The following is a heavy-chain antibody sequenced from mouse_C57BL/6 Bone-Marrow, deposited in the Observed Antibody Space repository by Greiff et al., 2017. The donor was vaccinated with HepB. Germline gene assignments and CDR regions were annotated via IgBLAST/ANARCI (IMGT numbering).Heavy chain of an antibody. CDR2: IYPGNSDT. CDR1: GYTFTSYW. CDR3: RIYYGYDGDY. J-gene: IGHJ2*01. D-gene: IGHD2-2*01. V-gene: IGHV1-5*01. Sequence: EVQLQQSGTVLARPGASVKMSCKTSGYTFTSYWMHWVKQRPGQGLEWIGAIYPGNSDTSYNQKFKGKAKLTAVTSASTAYMELSSLTNEDSAVYYCRIYYGYDGDYWGQGTTRTVSS.